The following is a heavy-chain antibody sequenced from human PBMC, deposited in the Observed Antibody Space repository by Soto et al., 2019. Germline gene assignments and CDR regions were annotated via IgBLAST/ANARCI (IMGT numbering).Heavy chain of an antibody. CDR1: GFTFSSYA. V-gene: IGHV3-23*01. Sequence: GGSLRLSCAASGFTFSSYAMSWVRQAPGKGLEWVSAISGGGGSTYYADSVKGRFTISRDNSKNTLYLQMNSLRAEDTAVYYCAKEGYCSSTSCYVRAKGFDYWGQGTLVTVSS. CDR3: AKEGYCSSTSCYVRAKGFDY. D-gene: IGHD2-2*01. J-gene: IGHJ4*02. CDR2: ISGGGGST.